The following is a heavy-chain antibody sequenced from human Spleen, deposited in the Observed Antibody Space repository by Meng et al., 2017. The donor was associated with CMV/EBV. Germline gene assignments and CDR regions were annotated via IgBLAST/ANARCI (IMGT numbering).Heavy chain of an antibody. CDR3: ARGRGWLQRRLGPRRWFDP. CDR2: LYYSGST. V-gene: IGHV4-61*01. D-gene: IGHD5-24*01. CDR1: SGTYY. J-gene: IGHJ5*02. Sequence: SGTYYWSWIRQPPGKRLEWIGYLYYSGSTNYNPSLQSRVTISLDTSENQFSLKLSSVTAADTAVYYCARGRGWLQRRLGPRRWFDPWGQGTLVTVSS.